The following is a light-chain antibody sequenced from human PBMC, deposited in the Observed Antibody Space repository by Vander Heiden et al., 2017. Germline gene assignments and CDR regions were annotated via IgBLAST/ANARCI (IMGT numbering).Light chain of an antibody. Sequence: QSALTQPASVSGSPGLSFTTTSTGTSSDVGGYNYVSWYQQHPGKAPKLMIYDVSNRPSGVSHRFSGSKSGNTASLTIARLQAEDEADYYCSSYTSSSTLWVFGGGTKLTVL. J-gene: IGLJ3*02. CDR3: SSYTSSSTLWV. CDR2: DVS. CDR1: SSDVGGYNY. V-gene: IGLV2-14*01.